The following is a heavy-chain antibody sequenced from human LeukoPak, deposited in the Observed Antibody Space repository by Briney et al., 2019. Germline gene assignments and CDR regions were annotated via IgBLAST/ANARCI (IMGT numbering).Heavy chain of an antibody. CDR2: ISGSGGST. D-gene: IGHD3-22*01. Sequence: GGSLRLSCAVFGSGFPFRNAWMSWVRQAPGKGLEWVSAISGSGGSTYYADSVKGRFTISRDNSKNTLYLQMNSLRAEDTAVYYCAKDLLSYDSSGYADWGQGTLVTVSS. CDR1: GFPFRNAW. CDR3: AKDLLSYDSSGYAD. J-gene: IGHJ4*02. V-gene: IGHV3-23*01.